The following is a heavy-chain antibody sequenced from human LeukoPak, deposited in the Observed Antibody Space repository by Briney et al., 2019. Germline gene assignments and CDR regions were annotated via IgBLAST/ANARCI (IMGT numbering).Heavy chain of an antibody. CDR1: GYTFTSYD. CDR2: MNPNSGNT. CDR3: ARTYYYGSGSWGYYYYMDV. Sequence: ASVKVSCKASGYTFTSYDINWVRQATGQGLEWMGWMNPNSGNTGYAQKFQGRVTITRNTSISTAYMELSSLRSEDTAVYYCARTYYYGSGSWGYYYYMDVWGKGTTVTISS. J-gene: IGHJ6*03. D-gene: IGHD3-10*01. V-gene: IGHV1-8*03.